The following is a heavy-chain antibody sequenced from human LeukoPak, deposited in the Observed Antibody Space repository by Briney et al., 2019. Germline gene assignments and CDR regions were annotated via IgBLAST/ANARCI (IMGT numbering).Heavy chain of an antibody. Sequence: AETLSLTCAVYGGSFSGYYWSWIRQPPGKGLEWIGEINHSGSTNYNPSLKSRVTISVAATKNQFSLKLSSVTAADTAVYYCARGSSLYCSSTSCPYYYYYMDVWGKGTTVTVSS. CDR1: GGSFSGYY. CDR3: ARGSSLYCSSTSCPYYYYYMDV. CDR2: INHSGST. V-gene: IGHV4-34*01. D-gene: IGHD2-2*01. J-gene: IGHJ6*03.